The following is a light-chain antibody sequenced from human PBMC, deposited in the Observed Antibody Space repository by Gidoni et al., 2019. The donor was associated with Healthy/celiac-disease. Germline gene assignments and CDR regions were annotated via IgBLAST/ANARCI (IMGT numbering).Light chain of an antibody. V-gene: IGLV3-25*03. CDR3: QSADSSGTYWV. CDR1: ALPKQY. CDR2: KDS. J-gene: IGLJ3*02. Sequence: SYELTQPPSVSVSPGQTARTTCSGDALPKQYAYWYQQKPGQAPMLVIYKDSERPSGIPERFSGSSSGTTVTLTISGVQAEDEADYYCQSADSSGTYWVFGGGTKLTVL.